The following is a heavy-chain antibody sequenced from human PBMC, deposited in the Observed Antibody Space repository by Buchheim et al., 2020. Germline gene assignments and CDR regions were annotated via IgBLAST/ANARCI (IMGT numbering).Heavy chain of an antibody. V-gene: IGHV3-33*01. CDR1: GFTFSNYG. CDR2: IWYDGSNK. Sequence: QVQLVESGGGVVQPGRSLRLSCAASGFTFSNYGMHWVRQAPGKGLEWVGVIWYDGSNKYYADSVKGRFTLSRDNSKKTLNLQMNSLRAEDTAVYFCARMNTVTTPPYFYGMDVWGQGTT. J-gene: IGHJ6*02. CDR3: ARMNTVTTPPYFYGMDV. D-gene: IGHD4-17*01.